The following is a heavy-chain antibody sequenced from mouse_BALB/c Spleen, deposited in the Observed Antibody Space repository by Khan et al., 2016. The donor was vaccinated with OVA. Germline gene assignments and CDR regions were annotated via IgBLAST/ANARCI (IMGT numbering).Heavy chain of an antibody. CDR2: ISSVAYSI. J-gene: IGHJ3*01. V-gene: IGHV5-15*02. CDR3: ARGGFAY. CDR1: GFTFIDYG. Sequence: EVELVESGGGLVQPGGSRKLSCAASGFTFIDYGMAWVRQTPGKGPEWIAFISSVAYSIYYADTVTGRFTISRENAKNTLHLEMSSLRSDDTAIYYCARGGFAYWGQGTLVTVSA.